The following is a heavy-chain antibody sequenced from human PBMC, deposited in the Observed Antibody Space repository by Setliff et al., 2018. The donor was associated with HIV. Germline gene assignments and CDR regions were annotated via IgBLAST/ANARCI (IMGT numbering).Heavy chain of an antibody. J-gene: IGHJ4*02. V-gene: IGHV4-59*11. CDR3: ARGAGAFGAKLDS. D-gene: IGHD3-10*01. CDR1: GGSISSHY. Sequence: ASETLSLTCTVSGGSISSHYWSWIRQPPGKGLEWLGYMSFSANSNYNPSLKNRITISIDTSKNQFSLRLKSVTAADAAIYYCARGAGAFGAKLDSWGQGSLVTVPQ. CDR2: MSFSANS.